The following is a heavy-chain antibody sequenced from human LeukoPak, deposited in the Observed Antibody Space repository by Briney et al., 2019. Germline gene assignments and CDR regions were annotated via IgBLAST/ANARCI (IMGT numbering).Heavy chain of an antibody. CDR3: ARLYDYGDHGYFDY. V-gene: IGHV4-34*01. D-gene: IGHD4-17*01. CDR1: GGSISTYY. CDR2: INHSGST. Sequence: SETLSLTCTVSGGSISTYYWSWIRQPPRKGLEWIGEINHSGSTNYNPSLKSRVTISVDTSKNQFSLKLSSVTAADTAVYYCARLYDYGDHGYFDYWGQVTLVTVSS. J-gene: IGHJ4*02.